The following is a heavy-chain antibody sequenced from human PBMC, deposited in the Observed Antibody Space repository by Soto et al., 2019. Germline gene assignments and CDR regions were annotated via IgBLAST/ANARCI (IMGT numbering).Heavy chain of an antibody. V-gene: IGHV3-23*01. CDR2: ISGSGGST. CDR1: GFTFSSYA. D-gene: IGHD3-22*01. Sequence: GGSLRLSCAASGFTFSSYAMSWVRQAPGKGLEWVSAISGSGGSTYYADSVKGRFTISRDNSKNTLYLQMNSLRAEDTAVYYCARTYYYDSSDYYGPRDYYYGMDVWGQGTTVTVSS. J-gene: IGHJ6*02. CDR3: ARTYYYDSSDYYGPRDYYYGMDV.